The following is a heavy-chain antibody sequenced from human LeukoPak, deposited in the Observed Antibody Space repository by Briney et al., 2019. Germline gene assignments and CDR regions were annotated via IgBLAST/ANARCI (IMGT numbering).Heavy chain of an antibody. CDR1: GGSFSGYY. CDR2: INHSGST. CDR3: ARSVSYYRNLEYFQH. V-gene: IGHV4-34*01. D-gene: IGHD4-11*01. Sequence: PSETLSLTCAVYGGSFSGYYWSWIRQPPGKGLEWIGEINHSGSTNYSPSLKSRVTISVDTSKNQFSLKLSSVTAADTAVYYCARSVSYYRNLEYFQHWGQGTLVTVSS. J-gene: IGHJ1*01.